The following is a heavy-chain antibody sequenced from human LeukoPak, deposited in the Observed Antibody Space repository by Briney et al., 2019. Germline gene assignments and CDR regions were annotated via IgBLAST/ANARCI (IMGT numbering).Heavy chain of an antibody. V-gene: IGHV1-18*01. CDR2: ISAYNGNT. J-gene: IGHJ4*02. CDR1: GYTFTSYG. Sequence: VASVKVSCKASGYTFTSYGISWVRQAPGQGLEWMGWISAYNGNTNYAQKLQGRVTMTTDTSTSTAYMELRSLRSDDTAVYYCARHKGLLWFGELLSRGPFDYWGQGTLVTVSS. D-gene: IGHD3-10*01. CDR3: ARHKGLLWFGELLSRGPFDY.